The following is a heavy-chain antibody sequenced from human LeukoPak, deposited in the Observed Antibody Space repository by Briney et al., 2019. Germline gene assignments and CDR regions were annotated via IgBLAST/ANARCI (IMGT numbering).Heavy chain of an antibody. Sequence: GGSLRLSCAASGFTFSSYWMHWVRQAPGKGLVWVSRINSGGSSTSYADSVKGRFTVSRDNAKNTVYLQINSLRAEDTAVYYCAKDRSDSSSWYCVDVWGQGTTVTVSS. V-gene: IGHV3-74*01. CDR2: INSGGSST. J-gene: IGHJ6*02. CDR3: AKDRSDSSSWYCVDV. CDR1: GFTFSSYW. D-gene: IGHD3-22*01.